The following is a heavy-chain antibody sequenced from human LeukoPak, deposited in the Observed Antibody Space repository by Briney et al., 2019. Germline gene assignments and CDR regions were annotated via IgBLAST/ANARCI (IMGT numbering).Heavy chain of an antibody. D-gene: IGHD4-17*01. J-gene: IGHJ4*02. CDR2: ISHSGTT. V-gene: IGHV4-59*04. CDR1: GGSISSYY. CDR3: ARKRDYGYFDY. Sequence: NSSETLSLTCTVSGGSISSYYWSWIRQPPGKGLECIGYISHSGTTYYNPSLKSRVTVSLDRSKSQFSLELKSVTAADTAVYYCARKRDYGYFDYWGQGTLVTVSS.